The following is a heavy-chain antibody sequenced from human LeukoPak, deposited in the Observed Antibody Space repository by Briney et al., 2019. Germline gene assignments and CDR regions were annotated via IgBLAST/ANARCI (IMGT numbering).Heavy chain of an antibody. CDR3: ARVRGSGSYYNVLYYYYGMDV. D-gene: IGHD3-10*01. V-gene: IGHV4-34*01. CDR1: GFTFSSYA. CDR2: INHSGST. J-gene: IGHJ6*02. Sequence: GSLRLSCAASGFTFSSYAMSWIRQPPGKGLEWVGEINHSGSTNYNPSLKSRVTISVDTSKNQFSLKLSSVTAADTAVYYCARVRGSGSYYNVLYYYYGMDVWGQGTTVTVSS.